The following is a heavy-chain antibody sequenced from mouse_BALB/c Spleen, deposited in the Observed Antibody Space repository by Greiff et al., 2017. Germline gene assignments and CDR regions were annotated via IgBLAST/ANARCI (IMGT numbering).Heavy chain of an antibody. V-gene: IGHV2-6-7*01. Sequence: QVQLKESGPGLVAPSQSLSITCTVSGFSLTGYGVNWVRQPPGKGLEWLGMIWGDGSTDYNSALNSRLSISKENSKSQVFLKMNSLQTDDTARYYCARECYYGNYYAMDYWGQGTSVTVSS. CDR1: GFSLTGYG. CDR2: IWGDGST. J-gene: IGHJ4*01. D-gene: IGHD2-1*01. CDR3: ARECYYGNYYAMDY.